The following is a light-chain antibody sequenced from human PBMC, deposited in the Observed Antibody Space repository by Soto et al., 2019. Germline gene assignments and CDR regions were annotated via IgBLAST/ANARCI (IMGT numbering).Light chain of an antibody. V-gene: IGKV3-11*01. J-gene: IGKJ5*01. Sequence: EVVLTQSPATLSLSPGERATLSCRATHSVGSDLAWYQHKPGQAPRLLIYDASNRATGIPARFSRSGSGTDFTLTISSREPGDFAVYYSQQRNNLVTFGQGTRLEIK. CDR3: QQRNNLVT. CDR2: DAS. CDR1: HSVGSD.